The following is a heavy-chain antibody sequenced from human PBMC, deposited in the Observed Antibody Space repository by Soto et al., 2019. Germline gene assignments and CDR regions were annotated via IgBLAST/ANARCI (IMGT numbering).Heavy chain of an antibody. CDR3: ASLTSSSYYDFWSDTDAFDI. CDR1: GFTFSSYS. CDR2: ISSSSSYI. J-gene: IGHJ3*02. Sequence: EVQLVESGGGLVKPGGSLRLSCAASGFTFSSYSMNWVRQAPGKGLEWVSSISSSSSYIYYADSVKGRFTISRDNAKNSLYLQMNSLRAEDTAVYYCASLTSSSYYDFWSDTDAFDIWGQGTMVTVSS. D-gene: IGHD3-3*01. V-gene: IGHV3-21*01.